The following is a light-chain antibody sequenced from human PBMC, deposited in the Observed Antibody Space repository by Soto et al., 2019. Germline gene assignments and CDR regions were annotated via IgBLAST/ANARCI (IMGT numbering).Light chain of an antibody. CDR3: CSYGGNYTPYV. CDR1: SGDVGGYNY. V-gene: IGLV2-11*01. J-gene: IGLJ1*01. Sequence: QSALTQPRSVSGSLGQSVTISCTGTSGDVGGYNYVSWYQKQSGQAPKLMIYDVSKRPSGVPDRFSGSKSGNTASLTIAGLQAEDEAEYYCCSYGGNYTPYVFGTGTKLTVL. CDR2: DVS.